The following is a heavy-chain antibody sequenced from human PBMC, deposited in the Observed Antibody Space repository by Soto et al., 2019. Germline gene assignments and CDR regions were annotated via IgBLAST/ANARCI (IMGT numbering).Heavy chain of an antibody. D-gene: IGHD4-17*01. V-gene: IGHV1-18*01. Sequence: ASVKVSCKASGYTFTSYGISWVRQAPGQGLEWMGWISAYNGNTNYAQKLQGRVTMTTDTSTSTAYMELRSLRSDDTAVYYCARSGGDYGDYVVHYYYMDVWGKWPTVTVSS. CDR3: ARSGGDYGDYVVHYYYMDV. J-gene: IGHJ6*03. CDR1: GYTFTSYG. CDR2: ISAYNGNT.